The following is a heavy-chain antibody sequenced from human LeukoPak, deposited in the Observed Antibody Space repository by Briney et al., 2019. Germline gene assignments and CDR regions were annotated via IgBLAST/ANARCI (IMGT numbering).Heavy chain of an antibody. D-gene: IGHD4-17*01. CDR1: GFTFSSYA. CDR2: TSGSGGGT. CDR3: AKEYGDYDAFDI. V-gene: IGHV3-23*01. Sequence: GGSLRLSCAASGFTFSSYAMSWVRQAPGKGLEWVSATSGSGGGTYYADSVKGRFTISRDNSKNTLYLQMNSLRAEDTAVYYCAKEYGDYDAFDIWGQGTVVIVSS. J-gene: IGHJ3*02.